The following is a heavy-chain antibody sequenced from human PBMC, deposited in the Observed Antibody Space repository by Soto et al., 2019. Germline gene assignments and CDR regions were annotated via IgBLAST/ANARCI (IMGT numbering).Heavy chain of an antibody. Sequence: SETLSLTCAVSGGSISSGGYSWSWIRQPPGKGLEWIGYIYHSGSTYYNPSLKSRVTISVDRSKNQFSLKLSSVTAADTAVYYCAREVLGYSYGYWFDPWGQGTLVTVSS. D-gene: IGHD5-18*01. V-gene: IGHV4-30-2*01. CDR2: IYHSGST. J-gene: IGHJ5*02. CDR1: GGSISSGGYS. CDR3: AREVLGYSYGYWFDP.